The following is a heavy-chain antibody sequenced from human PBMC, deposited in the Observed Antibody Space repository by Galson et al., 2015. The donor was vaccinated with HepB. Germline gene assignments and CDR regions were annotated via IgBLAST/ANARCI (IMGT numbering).Heavy chain of an antibody. D-gene: IGHD3-10*01. CDR1: GYSFTNHG. CDR3: ARDPVGFGEFFDY. Sequence: SVKVSCKASGYSFTNHGINWVRQAPGQGLEWMGWSNANNGYAQYAQNLQDRVTMTTDTSTDTAYMELRSLGSDDTAMYYCARDPVGFGEFFDYWGQGTLVTVSS. CDR2: SNANNGYA. V-gene: IGHV1-18*04. J-gene: IGHJ4*02.